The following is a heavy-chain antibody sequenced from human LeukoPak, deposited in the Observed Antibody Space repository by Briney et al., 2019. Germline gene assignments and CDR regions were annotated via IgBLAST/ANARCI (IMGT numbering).Heavy chain of an antibody. V-gene: IGHV3-33*06. Sequence: PGGSLRLSCAASGFTFSSYGMHWVRRAPGKGLEWVAVIRYDGSNKYYADSVKGRFTISRDNSKNTLYLQMNSLRAEDTAVYYCAKDGLYGSGNMDVWGKGTTVTVSS. J-gene: IGHJ6*03. CDR2: IRYDGSNK. D-gene: IGHD3-10*01. CDR1: GFTFSSYG. CDR3: AKDGLYGSGNMDV.